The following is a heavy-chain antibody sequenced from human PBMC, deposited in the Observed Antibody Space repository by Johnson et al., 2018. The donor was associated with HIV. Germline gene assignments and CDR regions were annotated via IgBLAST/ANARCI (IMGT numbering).Heavy chain of an antibody. CDR1: GFTVSSYY. CDR3: ARDAKVDYGDAFDI. V-gene: IGHV3-30*03. Sequence: QVQLVESGGGLVQPGGSLRLSCAASGFTVSSYYMSWIRQAPGKGLEWVAAISYDGSNKYYADSVKGRFTISRDNSKNTLYLQMNSLRAEDTAVYYCARDAKVDYGDAFDIWGQGTKVTGSS. J-gene: IGHJ3*02. CDR2: ISYDGSNK. D-gene: IGHD4-17*01.